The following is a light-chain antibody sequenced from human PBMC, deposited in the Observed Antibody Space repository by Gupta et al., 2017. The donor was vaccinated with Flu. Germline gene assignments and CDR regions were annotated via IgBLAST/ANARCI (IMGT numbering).Light chain of an antibody. CDR3: RQQDNCPYT. Sequence: DTSLTQSPAFISATLGDKVNISCKASQEIDDDMNWYQQKPGEAAIFIIQEATTHGTGIPTRFSGSGYGTDFTLTINNRGSEDAAYYFCRQQDNCPYTFGQGTKLEIK. CDR2: EAT. J-gene: IGKJ2*01. CDR1: QEIDDD. V-gene: IGKV5-2*01.